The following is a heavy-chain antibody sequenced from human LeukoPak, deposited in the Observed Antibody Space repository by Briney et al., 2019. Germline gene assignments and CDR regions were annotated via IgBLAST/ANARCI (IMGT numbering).Heavy chain of an antibody. CDR1: GGTFSSYA. V-gene: IGHV1-69*04. CDR2: IIPILGIA. CDR3: AHPDDSSSYYRDY. J-gene: IGHJ4*02. Sequence: ASVKVSCKASGGTFSSYAISWVRQAPGQGLEWMGRIIPILGIANYAQKFQGRVTITADKSTSTAYMELSSPRSEDTAVYYCAHPDDSSSYYRDYWGQGTLVTVSS. D-gene: IGHD3-22*01.